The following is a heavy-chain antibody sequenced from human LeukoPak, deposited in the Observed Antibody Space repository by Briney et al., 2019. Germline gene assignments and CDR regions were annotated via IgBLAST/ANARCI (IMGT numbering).Heavy chain of an antibody. J-gene: IGHJ5*02. V-gene: IGHV4-39*07. CDR3: ARDNSVRDEAWWFNP. CDR2: MYYRGST. Sequence: PSETLSLTCTVSGGSISSSSHYWGWIRQPPGKGLEWIGSMYYRGSTYHNPSLKSRVTISVDTSKNQFSLKLSSVTAADTAVYYCARDNSVRDEAWWFNPWGQGTLVTVSS. CDR1: GGSISSSSHY. D-gene: IGHD5-24*01.